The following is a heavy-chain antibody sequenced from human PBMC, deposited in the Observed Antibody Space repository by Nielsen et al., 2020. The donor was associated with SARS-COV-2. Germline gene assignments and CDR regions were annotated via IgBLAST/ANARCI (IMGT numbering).Heavy chain of an antibody. J-gene: IGHJ6*02. Sequence: SGPTLVKPTQTLTLTCTFSGFSLSTSGMCVSWIRQPPGKALEWPALIDWDDDKYYSTSLKTRLTISKDTSKNQVVLTMTNMDPVDTATYYCARTSKATVMGSYYYYGMDVWGQGTTVTVSS. D-gene: IGHD4-17*01. CDR3: ARTSKATVMGSYYYYGMDV. CDR1: GFSLSTSGMC. CDR2: IDWDDDK. V-gene: IGHV2-70*01.